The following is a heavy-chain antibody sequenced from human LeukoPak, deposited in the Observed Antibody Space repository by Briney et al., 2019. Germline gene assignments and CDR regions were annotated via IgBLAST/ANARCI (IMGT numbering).Heavy chain of an antibody. J-gene: IGHJ6*02. CDR1: GGTFSSYA. CDR3: SSLDYDSTILSYYYGMDV. D-gene: IGHD3-22*01. V-gene: IGHV1-69*04. CDR2: IIPILGIA. Sequence: ASVKVSCKASGGTFSSYAISWVRQAPGQGLEWMGRIIPILGIANYAQKFQGRVTITADKPTSTAYMELSSLRSEDTAVYYCSSLDYDSTILSYYYGMDVWGQGTTVTVSS.